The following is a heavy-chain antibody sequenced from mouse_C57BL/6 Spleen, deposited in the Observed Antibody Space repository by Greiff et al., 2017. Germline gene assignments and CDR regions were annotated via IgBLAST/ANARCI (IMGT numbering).Heavy chain of an antibody. V-gene: IGHV1-64*01. CDR2: IHPNSGST. J-gene: IGHJ2*01. Sequence: QVQLQQPGAELVKPGASVKLSCKASGYTFTSYWMHWVKQRPGQGLEWIGMIHPNSGSTNYNEKFKSKATLTVDKSSSTAYMQLSSLTSEVSAVYYCARSYYYGLLDYWGQGTTLTVSS. CDR3: ARSYYYGLLDY. D-gene: IGHD1-1*01. CDR1: GYTFTSYW.